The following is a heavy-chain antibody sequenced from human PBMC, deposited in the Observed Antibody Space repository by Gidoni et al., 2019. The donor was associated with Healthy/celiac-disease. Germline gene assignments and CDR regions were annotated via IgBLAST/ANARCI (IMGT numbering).Heavy chain of an antibody. CDR3: ARLLWGYCSGGSCAWFDP. CDR2: IYYSGST. V-gene: IGHV4-39*01. D-gene: IGHD2-15*01. J-gene: IGHJ5*02. CDR1: GGSISSSSYY. Sequence: QLQLQESGPGLVKPSETLSLTCTVSGGSISSSSYYWGWIRQPPGKGLEWIGGIYYSGSTYYNPSLKSRVTISVDTSKNQFSLKLSSVTAADTAVYYCARLLWGYCSGGSCAWFDPWGQGTLVTVSS.